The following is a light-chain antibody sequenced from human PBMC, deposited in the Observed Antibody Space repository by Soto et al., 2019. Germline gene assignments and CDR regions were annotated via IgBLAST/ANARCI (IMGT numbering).Light chain of an antibody. V-gene: IGLV2-14*01. CDR1: SSDVGGFNY. J-gene: IGLJ1*01. Sequence: QSVLTQPASVSGSPGQSITISCTGTSSDVGGFNYVSWYQQHPGKAPKLLTFDVYSRPSGISNRFSGSKSGNTASLTISGLQAEDEADYYCSSYTTSSTRVFGTGTKVTVL. CDR3: SSYTTSSTRV. CDR2: DVY.